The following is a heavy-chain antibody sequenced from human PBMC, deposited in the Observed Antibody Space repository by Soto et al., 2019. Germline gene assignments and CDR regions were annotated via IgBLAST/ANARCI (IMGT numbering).Heavy chain of an antibody. V-gene: IGHV3-11*03. CDR1: GFTFSDYY. Sequence: GGSLRLSCAASGFTFSDYYMSWIRQAPGKGLEWVSYISSSSSYTNYADSVKGRFTISRDNSKNTLYLQMNSLRAEDTAVYYCAGVVFYNDYYYYGMDVWGQGTTVTVSS. CDR3: AGVVFYNDYYYYGMDV. D-gene: IGHD1-20*01. J-gene: IGHJ6*02. CDR2: ISSSSSYT.